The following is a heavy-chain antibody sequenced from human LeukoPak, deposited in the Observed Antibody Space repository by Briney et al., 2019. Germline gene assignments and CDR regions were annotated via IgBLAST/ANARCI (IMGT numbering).Heavy chain of an antibody. CDR3: ARGGRKQQLAQDRNDY. J-gene: IGHJ4*02. D-gene: IGHD6-13*01. CDR2: IKQDGSEK. Sequence: GGSLRLSCAASGFTFSSYWMSWVRQAPGKGLEWVANIKQDGSEKYYVDSVKGRFTISRDNAKNSLYLQMNSLRAEDTAVYYCARGGRKQQLAQDRNDYWGREPWSPSPQ. CDR1: GFTFSSYW. V-gene: IGHV3-7*01.